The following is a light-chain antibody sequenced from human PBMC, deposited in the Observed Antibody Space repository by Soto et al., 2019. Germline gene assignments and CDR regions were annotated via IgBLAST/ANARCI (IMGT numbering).Light chain of an antibody. Sequence: QSVLTQPPSASGTPGQRVTISCSGNSSKIVSITVNWYQQLPGTSPKLLIYSNNQRPSGVPDRFSGSKSGTSASLAISGLQSEDEADYYCAAWDDSLNGFYVFGTGTKVTV. V-gene: IGLV1-44*01. CDR2: SNN. CDR3: AAWDDSLNGFYV. J-gene: IGLJ1*01. CDR1: SSKIVSIT.